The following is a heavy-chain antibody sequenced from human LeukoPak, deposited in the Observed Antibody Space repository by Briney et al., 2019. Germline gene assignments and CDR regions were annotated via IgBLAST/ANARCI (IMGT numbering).Heavy chain of an antibody. J-gene: IGHJ4*02. CDR1: GFTFRNHG. D-gene: IGHD2-2*01. CDR2: IWYDGSDK. V-gene: IGHV3-33*01. CDR3: VRDSVSRYCDY. Sequence: PGGSLRLSCAASGFTFRNHGMHWVRQAPGKGLEWVAVIWYDGSDKYYADSVTGRFTISRDNSKNTLQLQMNSLKAEDTAVYYCVRDSVSRYCDYWGQGIRVTVSS.